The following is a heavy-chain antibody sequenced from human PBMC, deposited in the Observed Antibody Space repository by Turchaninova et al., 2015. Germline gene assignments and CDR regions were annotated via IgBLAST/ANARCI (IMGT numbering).Heavy chain of an antibody. CDR2: IYYSGTT. D-gene: IGHD1-14*01. J-gene: IGHJ4*02. Sequence: QVQLQESGPGLVKPSQTLSLTCTVSGGSINSGDYYWSWIRQPPGKGLEGIGYIYYSGTTYYNPSLKGRVSISADMSNNQFSLKLSSVTVADTAVYYCARYRNILTGFDYWGQGTLVTVSS. CDR3: ARYRNILTGFDY. V-gene: IGHV4-30-4*01. CDR1: GGSINSGDYY.